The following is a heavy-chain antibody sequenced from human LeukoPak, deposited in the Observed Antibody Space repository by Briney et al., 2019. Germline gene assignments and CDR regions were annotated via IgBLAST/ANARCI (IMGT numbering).Heavy chain of an antibody. V-gene: IGHV4-59*01. J-gene: IGHJ5*02. CDR2: IYYSGSA. D-gene: IGHD2-15*01. CDR3: ARNRGVCTGGSCYSYWFDP. Sequence: SETLSLTCTVSGGSITSYYWSWIRQPPGKGLEWIGYIYYSGSANYNPSLKSRVTISVDTSKNQFSLKLSSVTAADTAVYYCARNRGVCTGGSCYSYWFDPWGQGTLVTVSS. CDR1: GGSITSYY.